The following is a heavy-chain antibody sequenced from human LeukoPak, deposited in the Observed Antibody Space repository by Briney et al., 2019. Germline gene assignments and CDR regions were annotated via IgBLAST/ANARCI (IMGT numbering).Heavy chain of an antibody. D-gene: IGHD3-9*01. V-gene: IGHV1-3*01. CDR3: ARGYDILTGYYPGFDY. CDR1: GYTVTSYA. J-gene: IGHJ4*02. CDR2: INAGNGNT. Sequence: ASVKVSCKASGYTVTSYAMHWVRQAPGQRLEWMGWINAGNGNTKYSQKFQGRVTITRDTSASTAYMELSSLRSEDTAVYYCARGYDILTGYYPGFDYWGQGTLVTVSS.